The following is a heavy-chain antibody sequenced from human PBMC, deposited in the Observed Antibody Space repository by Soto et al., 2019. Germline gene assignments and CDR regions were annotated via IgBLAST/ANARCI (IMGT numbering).Heavy chain of an antibody. V-gene: IGHV6-1*01. CDR2: TYYRSKWYN. J-gene: IGHJ6*03. D-gene: IGHD3-3*01. CDR3: AGGERADFWSGYYSYYYMDV. CDR1: GDSVSSNSAA. Sequence: SPTLSLTCAISGDSVSSNSAAWNWIRQSPSRGLEWLGRTYYRSKWYNDYAVSVKSRITINPDTSKNQFSLQLNSVTPEDTAVYYCAGGERADFWSGYYSYYYMDVWGKGTTVTVSS.